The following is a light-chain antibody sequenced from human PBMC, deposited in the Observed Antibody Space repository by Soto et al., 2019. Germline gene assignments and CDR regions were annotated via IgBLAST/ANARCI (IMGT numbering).Light chain of an antibody. CDR2: SVS. CDR3: SSYTSXDTYV. CDR1: SSDVGGYNY. Sequence: QSVLTQPASVSGSPGQSITISCTGTSSDVGGYNYVSWYQHHPGKAPKLMISSVSSRPSGVSNRFSGSKSGNTASLTISGLQPEDEADYYCSSYTSXDTYVFGTGTKVTVL. J-gene: IGLJ1*01. V-gene: IGLV2-14*03.